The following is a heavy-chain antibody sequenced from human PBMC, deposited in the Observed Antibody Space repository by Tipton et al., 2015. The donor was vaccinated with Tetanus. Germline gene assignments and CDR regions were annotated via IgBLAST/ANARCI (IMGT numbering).Heavy chain of an antibody. D-gene: IGHD6-13*01. CDR1: GGSFSTYV. V-gene: IGHV1-69*18. Sequence: QLVQSGAEVKKPGSSVKVSCETSGGSFSTYVTSWVRQAPGQGLEWMGSIIPIFGTITYAQKFQGRVTITADESTSTAYLEVNSLRSEDTAVYYCARGEAAGMQGFGYWGQGTQVTVSS. CDR3: ARGEAAGMQGFGY. J-gene: IGHJ4*02. CDR2: IIPIFGTI.